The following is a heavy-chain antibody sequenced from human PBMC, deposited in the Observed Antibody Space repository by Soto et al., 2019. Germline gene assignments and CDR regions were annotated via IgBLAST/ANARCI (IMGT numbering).Heavy chain of an antibody. Sequence: ASVKVSCKASGYTFTSYYMHWVRQAPGQGLEWMGIINPSGGSTSYAQKFQGRVTMTRDTSTSTVYMELSSLRSEDTAMYYCARVFSGWYYFDYWGQGTLVTVSS. V-gene: IGHV1-46*01. CDR2: INPSGGST. CDR3: ARVFSGWYYFDY. D-gene: IGHD6-19*01. CDR1: GYTFTSYY. J-gene: IGHJ4*02.